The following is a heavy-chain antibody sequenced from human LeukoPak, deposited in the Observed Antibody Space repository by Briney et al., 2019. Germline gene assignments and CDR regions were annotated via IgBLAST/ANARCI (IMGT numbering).Heavy chain of an antibody. J-gene: IGHJ4*02. Sequence: ASVTVSFTSSAYTFTVHYLNWLRQAPGQGLEWMGRINPNSGDTKYADKFQGRVIMTRDTSTSTAYMELNGLRSDDTASYYCARDMWELPSDYYYDYWGQGTLVTVSS. V-gene: IGHV1-2*06. CDR2: INPNSGDT. CDR3: ARDMWELPSDYYYDY. D-gene: IGHD1-26*01. CDR1: AYTFTVHY.